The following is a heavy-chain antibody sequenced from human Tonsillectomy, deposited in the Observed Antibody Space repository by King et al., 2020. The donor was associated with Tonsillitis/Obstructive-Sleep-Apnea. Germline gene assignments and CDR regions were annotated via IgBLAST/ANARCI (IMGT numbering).Heavy chain of an antibody. CDR3: ARQAVGCTSTNCPTGNWFDP. J-gene: IGHJ5*02. D-gene: IGHD2-2*01. CDR2: IYYGGRT. CDR1: GDSISRTSYY. Sequence: QLQESGPGLVKPSETLSLTCTVSGDSISRTSYYWGWIRQPPGKGLEWIGNIYYGGRTSYNPSLKSRVTISVDTSRNQFSLKLTSLTAADTAVYYCARQAVGCTSTNCPTGNWFDPWGQGTLVTVSS. V-gene: IGHV4-39*01.